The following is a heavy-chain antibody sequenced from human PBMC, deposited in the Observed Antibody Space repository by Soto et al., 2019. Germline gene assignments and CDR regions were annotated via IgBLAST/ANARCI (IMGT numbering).Heavy chain of an antibody. V-gene: IGHV4-4*02. J-gene: IGHJ4*02. CDR1: SGSITSSNW. CDR2: VSHTGNT. Sequence: LETLPLTCAVSSGSITSSNWWSWVRQPPGKGLEWIGEVSHTGNTNYIPSLKSRVTISVDKSRNQFSLRLSSVTAADTAVYYCARNRYGGYDFDYWGQGTLVTVSS. CDR3: ARNRYGGYDFDY. D-gene: IGHD5-12*01.